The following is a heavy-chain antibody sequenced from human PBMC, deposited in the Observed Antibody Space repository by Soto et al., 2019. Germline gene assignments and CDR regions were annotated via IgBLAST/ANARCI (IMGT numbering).Heavy chain of an antibody. CDR2: ISTYNGNT. CDR3: ARGPTDYYDNSANYFLDY. V-gene: IGHV1-18*01. Sequence: QVQLVQSGAEVKKPGASVKVSCKASGYTFITYCVSWVRQAPGQGLYCLGWISTYNGNTRYAERLQGRVTMTTDTTTNTAYMELRNLRSDDTAVYYCARGPTDYYDNSANYFLDYWGQGTLVTVSS. D-gene: IGHD3-22*01. CDR1: GYTFITYC. J-gene: IGHJ4*02.